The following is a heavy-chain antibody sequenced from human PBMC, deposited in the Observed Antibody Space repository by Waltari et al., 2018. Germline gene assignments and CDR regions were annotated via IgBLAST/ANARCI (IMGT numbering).Heavy chain of an antibody. CDR2: IWFDGSDK. D-gene: IGHD2-2*02. CDR1: GFTFSHFG. V-gene: IGHV3-30*02. CDR3: AKDAFGNTYLDF. J-gene: IGHJ4*02. Sequence: QVNLVESGGGVVQPGGSLRLSCATLGFTFSHFGMQWVRQAPGKGLEWVALIWFDGSDKFYADSVRGRFTISRDNSARTLYLDMDSLRLDDTAMYYCAKDAFGNTYLDFWGQGTLVTVSS.